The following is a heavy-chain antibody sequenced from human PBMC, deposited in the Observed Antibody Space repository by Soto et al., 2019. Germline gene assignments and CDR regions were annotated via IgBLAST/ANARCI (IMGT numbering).Heavy chain of an antibody. J-gene: IGHJ4*02. D-gene: IGHD2-2*02. CDR3: ASSGVVVPAAINVY. V-gene: IGHV4-34*01. CDR2: INHSGST. CDR1: GGSFSGYY. Sequence: QVQLQQWGAGLLKPSETLSLTCAVYGGSFSGYYWSWIRQPPGKGLEWIGEINHSGSTNYNPSLKSRVTISVDTSKNQLSLTLSSVTASDTAVYYCASSGVVVPAAINVYWGQGTLVTVSS.